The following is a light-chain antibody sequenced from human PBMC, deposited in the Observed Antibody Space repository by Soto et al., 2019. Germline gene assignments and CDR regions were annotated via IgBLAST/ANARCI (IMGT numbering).Light chain of an antibody. CDR1: SGYSTYG. Sequence: QSVLTQSPSASASLGASVKLTCTLSSGYSTYGIAWHQQQPEKGPRFLMKLNSDGSHNKGDGIPDRFSGSSSGAERYLTISRLQLEDEADYYCQTWGTGIWVFGGGTKLTVL. CDR2: LNSDGSH. J-gene: IGLJ3*02. V-gene: IGLV4-69*01. CDR3: QTWGTGIWV.